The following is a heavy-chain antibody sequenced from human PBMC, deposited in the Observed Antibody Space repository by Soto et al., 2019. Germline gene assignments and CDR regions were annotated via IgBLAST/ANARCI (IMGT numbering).Heavy chain of an antibody. CDR3: GGEGQANNYSSSGMDA. J-gene: IGHJ6*04. CDR1: GFTFSSYW. Sequence: GGSLRLSCAASGFTFSSYWMSWVRQAPGKGLEWVANIKQDGSEKYYVDSVKGRFTISRDNAKNSLYLQTNSLRAEDTAVYYCGGEGQANNYSSSGMDAGGKGPTLT. V-gene: IGHV3-7*01. D-gene: IGHD1-26*01. CDR2: IKQDGSEK.